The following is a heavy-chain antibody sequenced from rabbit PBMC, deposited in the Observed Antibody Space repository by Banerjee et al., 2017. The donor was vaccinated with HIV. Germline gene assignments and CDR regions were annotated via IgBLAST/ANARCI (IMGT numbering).Heavy chain of an antibody. D-gene: IGHD4-2*01. CDR3: VRGDVGYAGWGYAPYGMDL. Sequence: ASWVNGRFTISSDDAQNTVDLQLNSLTAADTATYFCVRGDVGYAGWGYAPYGMDLWGPGTLVTVS. V-gene: IGHV1S8*01. J-gene: IGHJ6*01.